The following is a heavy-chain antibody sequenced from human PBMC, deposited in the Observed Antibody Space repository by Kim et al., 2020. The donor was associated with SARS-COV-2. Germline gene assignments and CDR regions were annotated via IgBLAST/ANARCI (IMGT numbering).Heavy chain of an antibody. J-gene: IGHJ5*02. D-gene: IGHD3-3*01. CDR3: ARSLYDFWSGYQYNWFDP. Sequence: SETLSLTCTVSGGSISSYYWSWIRQPPGKGLEWIGYIYYSGSTNYNPSLKSRVTISVDTSKNQFSLKLSSVTAADTAVYYCARSLYDFWSGYQYNWFDPWGQGTLVTVSS. V-gene: IGHV4-59*01. CDR1: GGSISSYY. CDR2: IYYSGST.